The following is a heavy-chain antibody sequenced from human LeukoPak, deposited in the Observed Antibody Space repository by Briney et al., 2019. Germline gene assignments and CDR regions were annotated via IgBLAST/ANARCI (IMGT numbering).Heavy chain of an antibody. Sequence: ASVKVSCKASGYTFTGYYMHWVRQAPGQGLEWMGWINPNSGGTNYAQKFQGRVTMTRDTSISTAYMELSRLRSDDTAVYNCARDHVSSGYYLPNRDFDYWGQGTLVTVSS. CDR1: GYTFTGYY. D-gene: IGHD3-22*01. CDR2: INPNSGGT. V-gene: IGHV1-2*02. CDR3: ARDHVSSGYYLPNRDFDY. J-gene: IGHJ4*02.